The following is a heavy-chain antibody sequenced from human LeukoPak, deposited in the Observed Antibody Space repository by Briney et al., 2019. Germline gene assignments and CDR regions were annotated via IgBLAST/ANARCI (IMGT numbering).Heavy chain of an antibody. J-gene: IGHJ4*02. Sequence: ASVKVSCKASGYTFTGYYMHWVRQAPGQGLEWMGRINPNSGGTNYAQKFQGRVTMTRDTSISTAYMDLSRLRSDDTAVYYCARGVGSLYYFDYWGQGTLVTVSS. D-gene: IGHD2-2*03. V-gene: IGHV1-2*06. CDR1: GYTFTGYY. CDR3: ARGVGSLYYFDY. CDR2: INPNSGGT.